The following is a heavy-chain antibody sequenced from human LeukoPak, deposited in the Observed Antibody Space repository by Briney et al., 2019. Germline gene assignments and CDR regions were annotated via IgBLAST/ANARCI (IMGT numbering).Heavy chain of an antibody. CDR1: GGSISSYY. D-gene: IGHD3-9*01. Sequence: SETLSLTCTVSGGSISSYYWSWIRQPPGKGLEWIGYIYYSGSTNYNPSPKSRVTISVDTSKNQFSLKLSSVTAADTAVYYCARVLTGTLWFDPWGQGTLVTVSS. CDR3: ARVLTGTLWFDP. V-gene: IGHV4-59*01. CDR2: IYYSGST. J-gene: IGHJ5*02.